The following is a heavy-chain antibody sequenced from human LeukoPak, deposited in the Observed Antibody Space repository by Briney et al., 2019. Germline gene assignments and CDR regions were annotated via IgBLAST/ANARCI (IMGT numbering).Heavy chain of an antibody. Sequence: GGSLRLAWAASASTFGSYWISWVRQAAGSVRGWVANIKQDGSEKYYVDSVKGRFTISRDNAKNSLHLQMNNLRAEDTAVYYCARDYYYYYMDVWGKGTTVTVSS. J-gene: IGHJ6*03. CDR3: ARDYYYYYMDV. CDR2: IKQDGSEK. CDR1: ASTFGSYW. V-gene: IGHV3-7*04.